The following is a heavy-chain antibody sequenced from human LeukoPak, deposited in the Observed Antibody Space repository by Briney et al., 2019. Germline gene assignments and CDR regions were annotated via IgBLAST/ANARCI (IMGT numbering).Heavy chain of an antibody. CDR1: GFTFSSYG. V-gene: IGHV3-30*02. D-gene: IGHD3-10*01. J-gene: IGHJ4*02. CDR2: IRYDGSNK. Sequence: GGSLRLSCATSGFTFSSYGMHWVRQAPGKGLEWVAFIRYDGSNKYYADSVKGRFTISRDNSKNTLYLQMNSLRAEDTAVYYCAKDWVVVRGVRVFDYWGQGTLVTVSS. CDR3: AKDWVVVRGVRVFDY.